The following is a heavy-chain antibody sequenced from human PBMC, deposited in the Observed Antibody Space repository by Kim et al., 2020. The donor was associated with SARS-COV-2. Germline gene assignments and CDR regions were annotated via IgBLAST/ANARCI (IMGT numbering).Heavy chain of an antibody. V-gene: IGHV1-3*01. Sequence: ASVKVSCKASGDTFTSYAKHKVRNAPVHRLEMMEWINAGKGNTKYSQTCQGRVTITRDTTAITAYMELSRLRSEDTAVYYCSRSQGDVYYYYGMDVWGQGTTVTVSS. CDR1: GDTFTSYA. CDR2: INAGKGNT. J-gene: IGHJ6*02. CDR3: SRSQGDVYYYYGMDV.